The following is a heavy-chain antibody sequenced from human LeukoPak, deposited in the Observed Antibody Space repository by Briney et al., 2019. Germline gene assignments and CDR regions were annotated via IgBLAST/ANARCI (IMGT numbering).Heavy chain of an antibody. Sequence: ASVKVSCKASGYTFTGYYMHWVRQAPGQGLEWMGWINPNSGGTNYAQKFQGRVTMTRDTSISTAYMELSRLRSDDTAVYYCARVVAVAGNPYYYYYMDVWGKGTTVTVSS. J-gene: IGHJ6*03. D-gene: IGHD6-19*01. CDR1: GYTFTGYY. V-gene: IGHV1-2*02. CDR2: INPNSGGT. CDR3: ARVVAVAGNPYYYYYMDV.